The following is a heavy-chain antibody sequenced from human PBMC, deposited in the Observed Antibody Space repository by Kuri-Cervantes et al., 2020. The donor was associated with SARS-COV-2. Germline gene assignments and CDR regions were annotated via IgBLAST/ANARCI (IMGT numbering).Heavy chain of an antibody. CDR1: GFTFSGHW. Sequence: GESLKISCAASGFTFSGHWIHWVRQAPGKGLVWVSRINPDGSYTNNADSVKGRFTLSRDNAKNTLYLQMNSLRAEDTAVYYCARGGLRIQLWLTYYWGQGTLVTVSS. V-gene: IGHV3-74*01. CDR2: INPDGSYT. D-gene: IGHD5-18*01. J-gene: IGHJ4*02. CDR3: ARGGLRIQLWLTYY.